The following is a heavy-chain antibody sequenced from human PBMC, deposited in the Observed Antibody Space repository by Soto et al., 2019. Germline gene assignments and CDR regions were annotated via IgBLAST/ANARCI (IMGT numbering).Heavy chain of an antibody. J-gene: IGHJ5*02. D-gene: IGHD2-8*01. CDR3: AQRTLTNWFDP. CDR2: INHSGDT. CDR1: GGSFSDFY. Sequence: QVQLQQWGAGLLKPSETLSLTCAVYGGSFSDFYWNWIRQSPGKGLEWIGEINHSGDTNYNPSLKSRVTISVDPSKNQFSLQLNSVTATDTAVYYCAQRTLTNWFDPWGQGTPVTVSS. V-gene: IGHV4-34*01.